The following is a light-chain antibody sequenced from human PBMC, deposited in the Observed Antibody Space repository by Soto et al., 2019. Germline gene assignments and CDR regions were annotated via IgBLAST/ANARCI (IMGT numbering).Light chain of an antibody. Sequence: QSALTQPASVSGSPGQSITISCIGTSSDVGGYNYVSWYQQHPDKAPKLVIYNVSNRPSGVSDRFSGSKSGNTASLIISGLQDEDEADYYCSSYTSISTVVFGGGTKLTVL. CDR1: SSDVGGYNY. CDR2: NVS. J-gene: IGLJ2*01. V-gene: IGLV2-14*01. CDR3: SSYTSISTVV.